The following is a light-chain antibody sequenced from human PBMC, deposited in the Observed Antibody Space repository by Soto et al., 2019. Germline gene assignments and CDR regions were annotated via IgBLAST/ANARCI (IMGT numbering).Light chain of an antibody. CDR2: DAS. J-gene: IGKJ1*01. CDR1: QRISSW. CDR3: QQYNSYPWT. Sequence: DIQMTQSPSTLSASVGDRVTITCRASQRISSWLAWYQQKPGKAPKLLIYDASSLESGVPSRFSGNGSGTEFALTISSLQPDDFATYYGQQYNSYPWTFGQGTKVEIK. V-gene: IGKV1-5*01.